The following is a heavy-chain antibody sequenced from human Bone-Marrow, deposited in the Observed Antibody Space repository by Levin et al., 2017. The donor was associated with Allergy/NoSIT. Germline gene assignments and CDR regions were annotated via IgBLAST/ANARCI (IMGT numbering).Heavy chain of an antibody. CDR3: ATGGYYDSSGFYNPTPDDALDT. J-gene: IGHJ3*02. V-gene: IGHV3-15*01. Sequence: GGSLRLSCVASGFTFYDAWMTWVHQAPGKGLEWVGHIKSKRYGETRDYAAPVKGRFSISRDDSKNTVYLQMNNLKVEDTAVYYCATGGYYDSSGFYNPTPDDALDTWGRGTTVTVSS. CDR2: IKSKRYGETR. D-gene: IGHD3-22*01. CDR1: GFTFYDAW.